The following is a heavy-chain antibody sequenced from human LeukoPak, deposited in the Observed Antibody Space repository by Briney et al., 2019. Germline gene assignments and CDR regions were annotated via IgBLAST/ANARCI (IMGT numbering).Heavy chain of an antibody. V-gene: IGHV1-8*03. Sequence: ASVKVSCKASGYTFTSYDINWVRQATGQGLEWMGWMNPNSGNTGYAQKFQGRITITRNTSIRTAYMELSSLRSEDTAVYYCARGYWSSSWSSYYYMDVWGKGTTVTISS. CDR2: MNPNSGNT. CDR1: GYTFTSYD. J-gene: IGHJ6*03. D-gene: IGHD6-13*01. CDR3: ARGYWSSSWSSYYYMDV.